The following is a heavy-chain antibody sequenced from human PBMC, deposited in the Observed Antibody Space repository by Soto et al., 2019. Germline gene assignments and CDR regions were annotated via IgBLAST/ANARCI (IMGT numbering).Heavy chain of an antibody. V-gene: IGHV1-2*02. CDR1: GYSVGDYF. D-gene: IGHD2-15*01. CDR3: ERLMCCLAHYKGMNV. Sequence: AAVKVSCKACGYSVGDYFIQWLRQAPGQGLEWVAWINPKTAATNYAKKFQGRVSLTWDTSFSTAYMEVTRLRPDDTAVYYCERLMCCLAHYKGMNVWG. CDR2: INPKTAAT. J-gene: IGHJ6*02.